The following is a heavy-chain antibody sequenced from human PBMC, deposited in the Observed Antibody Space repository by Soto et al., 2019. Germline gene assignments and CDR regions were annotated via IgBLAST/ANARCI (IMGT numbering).Heavy chain of an antibody. J-gene: IGHJ4*02. CDR3: ARGKIGRVVITPYYFDY. CDR2: ISSSSSYI. D-gene: IGHD3-22*01. CDR1: GFTFSSYS. V-gene: IGHV3-21*01. Sequence: GSLRLSCAASGFTFSSYSMNWVRQAPGKGLEWVSSISSSSSYIYYADSVKGRFTISRDNAKNSLYLQMNSLRAEDTAVYYCARGKIGRVVITPYYFDYWGQGTLVTVSS.